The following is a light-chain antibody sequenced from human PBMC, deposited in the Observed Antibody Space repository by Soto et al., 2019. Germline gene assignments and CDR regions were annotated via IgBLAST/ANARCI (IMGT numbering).Light chain of an antibody. CDR1: SSDVGGYNY. CDR2: GVS. V-gene: IGLV2-14*01. Sequence: QSVLTQPASVSGSPGQSITISCTGTSSDVGGYNYVSWYQQHPGKAPKLMIYGVSNRPSGVSDRVSGSKSGSTASLTISGLQAEDEADYYCSSYTSSRALLYVFGTGTKVTVL. J-gene: IGLJ1*01. CDR3: SSYTSSRALLYV.